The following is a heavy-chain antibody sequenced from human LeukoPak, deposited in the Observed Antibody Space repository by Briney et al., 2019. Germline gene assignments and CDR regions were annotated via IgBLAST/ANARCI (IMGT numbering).Heavy chain of an antibody. CDR2: ISSSSSYI. J-gene: IGHJ4*02. V-gene: IGHV3-21*01. CDR3: ARDFTDGHFLGY. Sequence: PGGSLRLSCAASGFTFSSYSMNWVRQAPGKGLEWVSSISSSSSYIYYADSVKGRFTISRDNAKNSLYLQMNSLRAEDTAVYYCARDFTDGHFLGYWGQGTLVTVSS. CDR1: GFTFSSYS. D-gene: IGHD3-3*01.